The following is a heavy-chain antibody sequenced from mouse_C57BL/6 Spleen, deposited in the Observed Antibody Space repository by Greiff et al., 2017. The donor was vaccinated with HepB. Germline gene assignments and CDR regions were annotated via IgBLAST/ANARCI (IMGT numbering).Heavy chain of an antibody. J-gene: IGHJ3*01. CDR1: GYAFSSSW. V-gene: IGHV1-82*01. CDR2: IYPGDGDT. CDR3: ARWGIYYDYDGGAY. Sequence: VQLKESGPELVKPGASVKISCKASGYAFSSSWMNWVKQRPGKGLEWIGRIYPGDGDTNYNGKFKGKATLTADKSSSTAYMQLSSLTSEDSAVYFCARWGIYYDYDGGAYWGQGTLVTVSA. D-gene: IGHD2-4*01.